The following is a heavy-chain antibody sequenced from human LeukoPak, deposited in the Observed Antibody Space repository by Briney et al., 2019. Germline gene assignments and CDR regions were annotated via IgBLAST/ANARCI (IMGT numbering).Heavy chain of an antibody. CDR2: IYYSGST. Sequence: SETLSLTCTVSGGSISSYYMRWIRQPPGKGLEWIGYIYYSGSTNYNPSLKSRVTISVDTSKNQFSLKLSSVTAADTAVYYCARRDYGDYERGMDVWGQGTTVTVSS. V-gene: IGHV4-59*01. CDR3: ARRDYGDYERGMDV. J-gene: IGHJ6*02. CDR1: GGSISSYY. D-gene: IGHD4-17*01.